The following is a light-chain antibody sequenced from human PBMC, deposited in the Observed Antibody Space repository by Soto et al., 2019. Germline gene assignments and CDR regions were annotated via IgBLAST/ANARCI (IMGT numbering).Light chain of an antibody. V-gene: IGKV1-5*01. CDR1: QSLNND. CDR2: DAS. J-gene: IGKJ5*01. CDR3: QQYHRSSIT. Sequence: DIQMTQSPSTLSASVGDRATITCRASQSLNNDLAWYQQKPGKAPNLLIYDASTLERGVPSRFSGTGSGTEFTLAINSLQPDDFATYYCQQYHRSSITFGQGTRLENK.